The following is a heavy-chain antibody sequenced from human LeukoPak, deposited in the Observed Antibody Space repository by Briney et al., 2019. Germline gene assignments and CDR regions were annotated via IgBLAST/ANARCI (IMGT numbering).Heavy chain of an antibody. CDR1: GDSISSSY. Sequence: SETLSLTCTVSGDSISSSYWSWIRQPPGKGLEWIGYIYYTGSSYYNPSLKSRATTSIDMSKNQFSLKLSSVTAADTAAYYCAGYGSGSYYKAFDFWGQGILVTVSS. CDR2: IYYTGSS. CDR3: AGYGSGSYYKAFDF. J-gene: IGHJ4*02. V-gene: IGHV4-59*01. D-gene: IGHD3-10*01.